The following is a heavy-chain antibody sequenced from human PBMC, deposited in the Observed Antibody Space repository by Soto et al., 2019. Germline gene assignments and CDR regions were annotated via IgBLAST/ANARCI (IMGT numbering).Heavy chain of an antibody. CDR1: GFTVSSNY. D-gene: IGHD6-6*01. J-gene: IGHJ4*02. V-gene: IGHV3-53*02. Sequence: EVQLVETGGGLIQPGGSLRLSCAASGFTVSSNYMNWVRQAPGKGLEWLSIIYSEGTTSYADSVKGRFTISRDNFKNTLYLQMNNLRAEDTAVYYCAILSNWGQGTLVTVSS. CDR3: AILSN. CDR2: IYSEGTT.